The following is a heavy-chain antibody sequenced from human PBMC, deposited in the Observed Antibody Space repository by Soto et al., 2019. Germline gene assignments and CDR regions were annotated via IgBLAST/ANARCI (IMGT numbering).Heavy chain of an antibody. Sequence: GASVKVSCKASRYTFTSYYIHWVRQAPEQGLEWMGIINPSGGSTSYAQKFQGRVTMTRDTSTSTVYMELSSLRSEDTAVYYCARGGSYCSGGSCPYDAFDIWGQGTMVTVSS. D-gene: IGHD2-15*01. J-gene: IGHJ3*02. CDR2: INPSGGST. CDR3: ARGGSYCSGGSCPYDAFDI. CDR1: RYTFTSYY. V-gene: IGHV1-46*01.